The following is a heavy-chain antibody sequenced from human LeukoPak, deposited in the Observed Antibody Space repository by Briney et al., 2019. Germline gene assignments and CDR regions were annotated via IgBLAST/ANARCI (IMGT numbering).Heavy chain of an antibody. CDR2: IIPIFGTA. CDR1: GGTFSSYA. CDR3: ARAGRGYCSSTSCYDAFDI. J-gene: IGHJ3*02. D-gene: IGHD2-2*01. V-gene: IGHV1-69*13. Sequence: GASVKVSCKASGGTFSSYAMSWVRQAPGQGLEWMGGIIPIFGTANYAQKFQGRVTITADESTSTAYMELSSLRSEDTAVYYCARAGRGYCSSTSCYDAFDIWGQGTMVTVSS.